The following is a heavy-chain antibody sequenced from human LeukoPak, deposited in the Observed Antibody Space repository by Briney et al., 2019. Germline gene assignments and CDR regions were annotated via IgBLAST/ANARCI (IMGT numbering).Heavy chain of an antibody. CDR1: GDSVSSNSAA. V-gene: IGHV6-1*01. CDR3: ARGITMVRGVNPFDY. D-gene: IGHD3-10*01. CDR2: TYCRSKWYN. Sequence: SQTLSLTCAISGDSVSSNSAAWNWIRQSPSRGLEWLGRTYCRSKWYNDYAVSVKSRITINPDTSKNQFSLQLNSVTPEDTAVYYCARGITMVRGVNPFDYWGQGTLVTVSS. J-gene: IGHJ4*02.